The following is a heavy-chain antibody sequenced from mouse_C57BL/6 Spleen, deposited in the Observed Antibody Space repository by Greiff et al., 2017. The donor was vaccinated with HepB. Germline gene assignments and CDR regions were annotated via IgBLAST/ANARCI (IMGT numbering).Heavy chain of an antibody. J-gene: IGHJ2*01. CDR1: GYTFTSYW. Sequence: VKLQQPGAELVKPGASVKLSCKASGYTFTSYWMHWVKQRPGQGLEWIGMIHPNSGSTNYNEKFKSKATLTVDKSSSTAYMQLSSLTSEDSAVYYCARGDYYGSSYPLDYWGQGTTLTVSS. CDR2: IHPNSGST. CDR3: ARGDYYGSSYPLDY. V-gene: IGHV1-64*01. D-gene: IGHD1-1*01.